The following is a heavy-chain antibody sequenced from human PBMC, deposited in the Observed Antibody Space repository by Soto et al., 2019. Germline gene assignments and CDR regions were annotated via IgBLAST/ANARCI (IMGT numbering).Heavy chain of an antibody. Sequence: NPSETLSLTCTVSGGSISSYYWSWIRQPPRKGLEWIGYIYYSGSTNYNPSLKSRVTISVDTSKNQFSLKLSSVTAADTAVYYCARTPLIVVVPYAFEMWGQGTMVTVSS. CDR3: ARTPLIVVVPYAFEM. CDR2: IYYSGST. V-gene: IGHV4-59*01. CDR1: GGSISSYY. J-gene: IGHJ3*02. D-gene: IGHD3-22*01.